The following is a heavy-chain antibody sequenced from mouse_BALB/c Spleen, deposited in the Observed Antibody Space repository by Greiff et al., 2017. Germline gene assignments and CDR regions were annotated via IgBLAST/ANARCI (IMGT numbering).Heavy chain of an antibody. D-gene: IGHD3-1*01. V-gene: IGHV1-4*02. Sequence: QVPLKQSAAELARPGASVKMSCKASGYTFTSYTMHWGKQRPGQGLEWTGYINPSSGYTEYNQKFKDKTTLTADNSYSTAYMQLSSLTSEDTAVYYCARTARATGFAYWGQGTLVTVSA. J-gene: IGHJ3*01. CDR2: INPSSGYT. CDR3: ARTARATGFAY. CDR1: GYTFTSYT.